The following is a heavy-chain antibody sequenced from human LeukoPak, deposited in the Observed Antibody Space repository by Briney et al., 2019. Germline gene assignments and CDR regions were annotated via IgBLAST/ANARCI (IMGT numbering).Heavy chain of an antibody. CDR2: INQDGSEK. D-gene: IGHD6-13*01. V-gene: IGHV3-7*01. Sequence: PGGSLRLSCVASGFSFSSYYMTWVRQAPGKGLEWVANINQDGSEKHYVDSVKGRFTISRDNAKNSLFLQMNSLRVEDTAVFYCARDRFVGAADYWGQGTLVTASS. CDR3: ARDRFVGAADY. J-gene: IGHJ4*02. CDR1: GFSFSSYY.